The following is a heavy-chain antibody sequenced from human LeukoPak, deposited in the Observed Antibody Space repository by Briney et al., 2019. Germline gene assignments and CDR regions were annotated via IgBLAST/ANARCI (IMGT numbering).Heavy chain of an antibody. D-gene: IGHD3-10*01. V-gene: IGHV3-23*01. CDR3: AKLVRGVIMAADY. CDR1: GFTFSSYA. CDR2: ISGSGGSA. J-gene: IGHJ4*02. Sequence: PGGSLRLSCAASGFTFSSYAMSWVRQAPGKGLAWVSGISGSGGSAHYADSVKGRFTISRDNSKNTLYLQMNSLRAEDTAVYYCAKLVRGVIMAADYWGQGTLVTVSS.